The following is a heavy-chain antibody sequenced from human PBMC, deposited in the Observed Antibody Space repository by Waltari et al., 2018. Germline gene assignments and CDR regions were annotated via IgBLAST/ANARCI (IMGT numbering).Heavy chain of an antibody. CDR1: GFTFSSYS. Sequence: EVQLVESGGGLVKPGGSLRLSCAASGFTFSSYSMNWVRQAPGKGLEWVSSISSSSSYIYYSDSGKGRFTISRDNAKNSLYLQMNSLRAEDTAVYYCARDAQVSIMITFGGVQNYFDYWGQGTLVTVSS. D-gene: IGHD3-16*01. V-gene: IGHV3-21*01. CDR3: ARDAQVSIMITFGGVQNYFDY. CDR2: ISSSSSYI. J-gene: IGHJ4*02.